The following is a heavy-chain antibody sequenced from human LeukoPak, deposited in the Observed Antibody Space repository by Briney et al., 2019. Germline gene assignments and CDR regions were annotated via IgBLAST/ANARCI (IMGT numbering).Heavy chain of an antibody. CDR2: ISSSGSTI. CDR3: ARPASTSPLGH. Sequence: PGGSLRLSCAASGFTFSTYSMNWVRQAPGKGLEWVSYISSSGSTIYYADSVKGRFTISRDNANNLLYLQMHSLRAEDTALYYCARPASTSPLGHWGQGTLVTVSS. CDR1: GFTFSTYS. J-gene: IGHJ4*02. V-gene: IGHV3-48*04.